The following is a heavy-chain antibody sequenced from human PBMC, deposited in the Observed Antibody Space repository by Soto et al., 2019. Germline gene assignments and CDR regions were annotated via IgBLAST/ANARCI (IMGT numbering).Heavy chain of an antibody. J-gene: IGHJ4*02. CDR3: AKDRGGSWTFDY. Sequence: QVQLVESGGGVVQPGRSLSLSCAASGFTFTTHGMHWVRQSPGKGLEWVASIAYDGSNRNYGDPVKGRFFVSRHNPKKTVSLQRNSLRDEDTAVYFCAKDRGGSWTFDYWGQGILVIVSS. D-gene: IGHD6-13*01. V-gene: IGHV3-30*18. CDR2: IAYDGSNR. CDR1: GFTFTTHG.